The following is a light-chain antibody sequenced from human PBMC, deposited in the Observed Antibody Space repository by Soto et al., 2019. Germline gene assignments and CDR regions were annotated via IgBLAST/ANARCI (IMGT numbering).Light chain of an antibody. CDR1: SSDVGGYNY. V-gene: IGLV2-11*01. CDR2: DVS. J-gene: IGLJ2*01. Sequence: QSALTQPRSVSGSPGQSGTISCTGTSSDVGGYNYVSWYQQHPGKAPKLMIYDVSKRPSGVPDRFSGSKSGNTASLTISGLQAEDEADYYCCSYATSFVLFGGGTKLTVL. CDR3: CSYATSFVL.